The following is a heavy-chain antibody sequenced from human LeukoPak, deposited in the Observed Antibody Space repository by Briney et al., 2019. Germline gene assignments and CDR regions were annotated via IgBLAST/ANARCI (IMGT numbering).Heavy chain of an antibody. Sequence: GGSLRLSCAASGFTFSSYWMHWVRRAPGKGLVWVSRINSDGSSTTYADSVKGRFTISRDNAKNTLYLQMNSLRAEDTAVYYCARAYRKLWDGYNVPNACMDVWGQGTTVTVSS. CDR2: INSDGSST. D-gene: IGHD5-24*01. CDR1: GFTFSSYW. J-gene: IGHJ6*02. V-gene: IGHV3-74*01. CDR3: ARAYRKLWDGYNVPNACMDV.